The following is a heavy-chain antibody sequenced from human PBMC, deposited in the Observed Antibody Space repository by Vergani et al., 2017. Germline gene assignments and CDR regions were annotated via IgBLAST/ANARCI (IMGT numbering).Heavy chain of an antibody. D-gene: IGHD6-13*01. V-gene: IGHV3-49*03. Sequence: EVQLVESGGGLVQPGRSLRLSCTASGFTFGDYAMSWFRQAPGKGLEWVGFIRSKAYGGTTEYAASVKGRFTISRDDSKSIAYLQMNSLKTEDIAVYYCARAVGIAFDYWGQGTLVTVSS. CDR3: ARAVGIAFDY. CDR2: IRSKAYGGTT. CDR1: GFTFGDYA. J-gene: IGHJ4*02.